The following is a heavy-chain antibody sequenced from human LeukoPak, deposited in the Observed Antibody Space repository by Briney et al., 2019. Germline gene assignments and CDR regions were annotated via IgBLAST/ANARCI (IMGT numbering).Heavy chain of an antibody. D-gene: IGHD3-22*01. Sequence: PSETLSLTCAVSIYSISSGYYWGWIRQPPGKGLEWIGSIYYSGSTYYNLFLKSRAIISVDTSKNQFSLKLSSVTAADTAVYFCARFGYFYDGGGYYEVYYFDYWGQGALVTVSS. CDR2: IYYSGST. V-gene: IGHV4-38-2*01. J-gene: IGHJ4*02. CDR1: IYSISSGYY. CDR3: ARFGYFYDGGGYYEVYYFDY.